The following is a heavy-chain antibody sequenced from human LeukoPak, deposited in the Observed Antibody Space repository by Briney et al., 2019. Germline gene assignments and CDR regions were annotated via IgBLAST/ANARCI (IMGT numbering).Heavy chain of an antibody. CDR3: ASSVDYGDYVGFDY. J-gene: IGHJ4*02. D-gene: IGHD4-17*01. Sequence: ASVKVSCKASGGTFSSHAISWVRQAPGQGLEWMGWISAYNGNTNYPQKLQGRVTMTTDTSTSTAYMELRSLRSEDTAVYYCASSVDYGDYVGFDYWGQGTLVTVSS. CDR1: GGTFSSHA. CDR2: ISAYNGNT. V-gene: IGHV1-18*01.